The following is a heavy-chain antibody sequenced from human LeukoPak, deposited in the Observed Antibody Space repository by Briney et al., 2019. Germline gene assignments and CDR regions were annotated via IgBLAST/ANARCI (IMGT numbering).Heavy chain of an antibody. CDR1: GGTFSSYA. V-gene: IGHV1-69*06. CDR3: AGDQGGSGWFRSPLTWFHP. CDR2: IIPIFGTA. J-gene: IGHJ5*02. D-gene: IGHD6-19*01. Sequence: SVKVSCKASGGTFSSYAISWVRQAPGQGLEWMGGIIPIFGTANYAQKFPGRVTITADKSTSTAYMELRGLRSEDTAVYYCAGDQGGSGWFRSPLTWFHPWGKGTLVTVSS.